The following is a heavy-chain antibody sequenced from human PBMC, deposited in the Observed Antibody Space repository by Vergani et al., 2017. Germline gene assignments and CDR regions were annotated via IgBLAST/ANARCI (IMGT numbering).Heavy chain of an antibody. V-gene: IGHV1-69*04. CDR2: IIPILGIA. CDR3: ARGDGTRLDSWFDP. Sequence: QVQLVQSGAEVKKPGASVKVSCKASGGTFSNYAISWVRQAPGQGLEWMGRIIPILGIANYAQKFQGRVTITADKSTSTAYMELSSLRSEDTAVYYCARGDGTRLDSWFDPWGQGTLVTVSS. CDR1: GGTFSNYA. J-gene: IGHJ5*02. D-gene: IGHD1/OR15-1a*01.